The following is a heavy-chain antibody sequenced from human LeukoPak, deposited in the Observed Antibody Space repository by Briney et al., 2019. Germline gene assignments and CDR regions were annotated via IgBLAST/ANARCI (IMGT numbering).Heavy chain of an antibody. CDR3: AKSVPAAMGWFDP. J-gene: IGHJ5*02. V-gene: IGHV3-30*18. CDR1: GFTFSSYG. CDR2: ISYDGSNK. D-gene: IGHD2-2*01. Sequence: RRSLRLSCAASGFTFSSYGMHWVRQVPGKGLEWVAVISYDGSNKYYADSVKGRFTISRDNSKNTLYLQMNSLRAEDTAVYYCAKSVPAAMGWFDPWGQGTLVTVSS.